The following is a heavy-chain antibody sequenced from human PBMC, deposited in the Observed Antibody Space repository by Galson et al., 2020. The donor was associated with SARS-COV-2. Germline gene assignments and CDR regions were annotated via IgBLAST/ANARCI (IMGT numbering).Heavy chain of an antibody. Sequence: GGSLRPSCAASGFNLANFAMSWVRQAPGKGLAWISRISGNTISTYYADSVKGRFTISRDNSKNILYLQMRRRSVEDTAVYYCAQWTSGCYRGDYGMDVWGQGTTVTVSS. J-gene: IGHJ6*02. D-gene: IGHD6-19*01. CDR2: ISGNTIST. V-gene: IGHV3-23*01. CDR1: GFNLANFA. CDR3: AQWTSGCYRGDYGMDV.